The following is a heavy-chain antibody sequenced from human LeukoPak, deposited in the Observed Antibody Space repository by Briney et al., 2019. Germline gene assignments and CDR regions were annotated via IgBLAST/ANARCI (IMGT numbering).Heavy chain of an antibody. CDR2: IYTSGST. V-gene: IGHV4-61*02. CDR1: GGSISSGSYY. Sequence: PSQTLSLTCTVSGGSISSGSYYWSWIRQPAGKGLEWIGRIYTSGSTNYNPSLRSRVTISVDKSKNQFSLKLNSVTAADTAVYYCARDRRGRVPEDWGQGTLVTVSS. J-gene: IGHJ4*02. CDR3: ARDRRGRVPED. D-gene: IGHD1-14*01.